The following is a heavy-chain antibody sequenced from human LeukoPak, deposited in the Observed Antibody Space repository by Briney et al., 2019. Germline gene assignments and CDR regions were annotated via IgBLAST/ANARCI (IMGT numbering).Heavy chain of an antibody. CDR3: ARVRGSTSRIDY. J-gene: IGHJ4*02. Sequence: SETLSLTCAVSGGSISSGGYSWSWIRQPPGKGLEWIGYIYHSGSTYYNPSLKSRVTISVDRSKNQFSLKLSSVTAADTAAYYCARVRGSTSRIDYWGQGTLVTVSS. V-gene: IGHV4-30-2*01. D-gene: IGHD2-2*01. CDR1: GGSISSGGYS. CDR2: IYHSGST.